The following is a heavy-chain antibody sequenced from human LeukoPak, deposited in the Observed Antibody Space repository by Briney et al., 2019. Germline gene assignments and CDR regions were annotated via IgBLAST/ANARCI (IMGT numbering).Heavy chain of an antibody. Sequence: GSLRLSCVASGFTFSSYNMNWVRQAPGKGLEWVSSMSGRGSGGSTYYADSVKGRFTISRDNSKSTLYLQMNSLRAEDTAVYYCAKSGYNRFDYWGQGTLVTVSS. D-gene: IGHD5-24*01. CDR3: AKSGYNRFDY. CDR1: GFTFSSYN. CDR2: MSGRGSGGST. J-gene: IGHJ4*02. V-gene: IGHV3-23*01.